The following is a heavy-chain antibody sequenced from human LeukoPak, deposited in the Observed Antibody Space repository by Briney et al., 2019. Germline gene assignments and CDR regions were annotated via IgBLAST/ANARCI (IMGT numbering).Heavy chain of an antibody. V-gene: IGHV3-53*01. J-gene: IGHJ3*02. Sequence: GGSLRLSCEASGFTVSSNYMSWVRQAPGKGLEWVSVIYSGGTTYYADSVKGRFTISRDNSKNTLYLQMDSLRAEDTAVYYCAGWPSSSWYKVAAFGIWGQGTMVTVSS. CDR3: AGWPSSSWYKVAAFGI. CDR2: IYSGGTT. CDR1: GFTVSSNY. D-gene: IGHD6-13*01.